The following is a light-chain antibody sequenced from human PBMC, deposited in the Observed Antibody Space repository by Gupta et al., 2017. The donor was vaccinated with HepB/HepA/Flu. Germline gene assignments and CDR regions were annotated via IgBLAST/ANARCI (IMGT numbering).Light chain of an antibody. V-gene: IGKV3-20*01. CDR1: QSIARNF. CDR3: QQYGTSPVT. Sequence: EIVLTQSPGTLSLSPGERATLSCRASQSIARNFLTWYQQKPGQAPRLLIYGASNRATGVPDRFSDSGSGTDFTLNISGLEPEDFGYYYCQQYGTSPVTFGQGTKVENK. CDR2: GAS. J-gene: IGKJ1*01.